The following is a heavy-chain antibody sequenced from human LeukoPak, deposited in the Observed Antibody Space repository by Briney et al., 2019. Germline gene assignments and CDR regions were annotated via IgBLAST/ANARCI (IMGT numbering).Heavy chain of an antibody. CDR3: AKRAVIYSGYDLGDFDY. Sequence: GGSLRLSCAASGFTFSSYAMSWVRQAPGKGLEWVSAISGSGGSTYYADSVKGRFTISRDNSKNTLYLQMNSLRAEDTAVYYCAKRAVIYSGYDLGDFDYWGQGTLVTVSS. D-gene: IGHD5-12*01. CDR1: GFTFSSYA. V-gene: IGHV3-23*01. J-gene: IGHJ4*02. CDR2: ISGSGGST.